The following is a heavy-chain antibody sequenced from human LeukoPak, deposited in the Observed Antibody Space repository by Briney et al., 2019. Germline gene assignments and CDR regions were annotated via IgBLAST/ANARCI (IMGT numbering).Heavy chain of an antibody. V-gene: IGHV4-34*01. CDR1: GGSFSGYY. CDR3: ARKSWYFDL. CDR2: INHSGGT. Sequence: SETLSLTCAVYGGSFSGYYWSWIRQPPGKGLEWIGEINHSGGTNYNPSLKSRVTISVDTSKNQFSLKLSSVTAADTAVYYCARKSWYFDLWGRGTLVTVSS. J-gene: IGHJ2*01.